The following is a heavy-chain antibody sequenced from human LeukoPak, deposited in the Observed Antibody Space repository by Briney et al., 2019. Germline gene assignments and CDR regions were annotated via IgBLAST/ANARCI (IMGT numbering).Heavy chain of an antibody. CDR2: IYYDGST. CDR1: GGYIRGYH. V-gene: IGHV4-59*08. D-gene: IGHD6-13*01. J-gene: IGHJ4*02. CDR3: ARHDTYSSSWNKGFDY. Sequence: SETLSLTCSVSGGYIRGYHWSWIRQPPGKGLEWIGYIYYDGSTYYNPSLKSRVTISVDTSKNQFSLKLSSVTAADTAVYYCARHDTYSSSWNKGFDYWGQGTLVTVSS.